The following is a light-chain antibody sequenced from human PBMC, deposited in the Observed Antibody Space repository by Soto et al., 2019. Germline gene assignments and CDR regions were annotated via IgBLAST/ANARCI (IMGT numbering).Light chain of an antibody. Sequence: EIVLTQSPVTLSLSPWERATLSCRASQSVSNNYLAWYQQKPGQAPRLLIYGASNRATGIPDRFSGSGSGTDFTLTISSLEPEDFAVYYCQQRSNWPTFGQGTKVDIK. CDR2: GAS. CDR3: QQRSNWPT. V-gene: IGKV3D-20*02. CDR1: QSVSNNY. J-gene: IGKJ1*01.